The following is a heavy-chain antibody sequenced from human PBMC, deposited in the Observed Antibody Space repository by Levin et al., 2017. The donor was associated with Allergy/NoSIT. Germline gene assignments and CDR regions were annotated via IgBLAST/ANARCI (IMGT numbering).Heavy chain of an antibody. J-gene: IGHJ6*02. CDR1: GGTFSSYA. Sequence: SVKVSCKASGGTFSSYAISWVRQAPGQGLEWMGGIIPIFGTANYAQKFQGRVTITADKSTSTAYMELSSLRSEDTAVYYCASRDYGDHYYYYGMDVWGQGTTVTVSS. V-gene: IGHV1-69*06. CDR2: IIPIFGTA. CDR3: ASRDYGDHYYYYGMDV. D-gene: IGHD4-17*01.